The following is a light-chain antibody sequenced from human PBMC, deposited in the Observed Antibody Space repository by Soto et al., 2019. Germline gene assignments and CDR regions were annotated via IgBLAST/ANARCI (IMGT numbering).Light chain of an antibody. J-gene: IGKJ2*01. V-gene: IGKV3-15*01. Sequence: EIVMTQSPATLSVSPGERATLSCRASQSVSSNLAWYQQKRGQAPRLLIYGASTRATGIPARFSGGGYGTEFTLTISSLQSEDFAVYYCQQYNNWPPRYTFGQGTKLEIK. CDR1: QSVSSN. CDR2: GAS. CDR3: QQYNNWPPRYT.